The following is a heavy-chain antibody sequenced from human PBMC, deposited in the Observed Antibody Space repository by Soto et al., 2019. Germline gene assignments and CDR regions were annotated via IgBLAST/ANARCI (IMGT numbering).Heavy chain of an antibody. D-gene: IGHD2-8*01. Sequence: GTSVKLSCEACGGSFRSYTISWVRQAPRHGLEWMGRIIPILGIANYAQKFQGRVTITADKSTSTAYMELSSLRSEDTAVYYCARSNCTNGVCYTDFDYWGQGTLVTVSS. J-gene: IGHJ4*02. CDR3: ARSNCTNGVCYTDFDY. CDR2: IIPILGIA. V-gene: IGHV1-69*02. CDR1: GGSFRSYT.